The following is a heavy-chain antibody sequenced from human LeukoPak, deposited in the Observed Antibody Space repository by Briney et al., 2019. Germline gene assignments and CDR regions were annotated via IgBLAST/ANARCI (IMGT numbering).Heavy chain of an antibody. Sequence: PGGSLRLSCAASGFTFSSYWMHWVRQVPGKGLVWVSRTNSDGTTSYADSVKGRFTISRNNAKNTLYLQMNNLRVEDTAVYYCARDGSLPDYWGQGTLVTVSS. CDR2: TNSDGTT. V-gene: IGHV3-74*01. J-gene: IGHJ4*02. CDR3: ARDGSLPDY. CDR1: GFTFSSYW.